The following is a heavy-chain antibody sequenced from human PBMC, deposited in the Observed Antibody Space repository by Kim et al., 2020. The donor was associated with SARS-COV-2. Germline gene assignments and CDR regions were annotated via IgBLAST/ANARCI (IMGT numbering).Heavy chain of an antibody. D-gene: IGHD2-2*01. Sequence: YEQKLQGRVTMTRDTSTRTVDMELRSLRSEDTGVYYCATCRESNPRYFDYWGQGTLVTVSS. J-gene: IGHJ4*02. V-gene: IGHV1-46*01. CDR3: ATCRESNPRYFDY.